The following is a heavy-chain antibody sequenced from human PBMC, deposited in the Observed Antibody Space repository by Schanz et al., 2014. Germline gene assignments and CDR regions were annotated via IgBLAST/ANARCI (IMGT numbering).Heavy chain of an antibody. D-gene: IGHD3-22*01. Sequence: EAHLVESGGGLVQPGGSLRLSCASSGFSFTTYAMSWVRQAPGKGLEWVSSISSGGGSTYYADSVKGRFTISRDNAKNSLYLEMNSLRVEDTAFYYCARDASSSDYHLAHWGQGTLVTVSS. CDR1: GFSFTTYA. CDR3: ARDASSSDYHLAH. J-gene: IGHJ4*02. V-gene: IGHV3-23*04. CDR2: ISSGGGST.